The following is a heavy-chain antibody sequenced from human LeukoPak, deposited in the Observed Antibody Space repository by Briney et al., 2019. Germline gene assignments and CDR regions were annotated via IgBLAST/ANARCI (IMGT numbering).Heavy chain of an antibody. Sequence: ASVKVSCKASGYTFTSYYMNWVRQAPGQGLEWMGWISAYNGNTNYAQKFQGRVTITADESTSTAYMELSSLRSEDTAVYYCARARAEMATMWLVSGYYYMDVWGKGTTVTVSS. CDR1: GYTFTSYY. J-gene: IGHJ6*03. V-gene: IGHV1-18*04. D-gene: IGHD5-24*01. CDR3: ARARAEMATMWLVSGYYYMDV. CDR2: ISAYNGNT.